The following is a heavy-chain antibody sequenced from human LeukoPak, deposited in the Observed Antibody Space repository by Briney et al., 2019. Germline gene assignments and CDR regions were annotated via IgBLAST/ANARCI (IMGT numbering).Heavy chain of an antibody. CDR3: AKDISAVGDGYSLPDY. V-gene: IGHV3-9*01. CDR1: GFTFDDYA. CDR2: ISWNSGSI. J-gene: IGHJ4*02. D-gene: IGHD5-24*01. Sequence: GRSLRLSCAASGFTFDDYAMHWVRQAPGKGLEWVSGISWNSGSIGYADSVKGRFTISRDNAKNSLYLQMNSLRAEDTALYYCAKDISAVGDGYSLPDYWGQGTLVTVSS.